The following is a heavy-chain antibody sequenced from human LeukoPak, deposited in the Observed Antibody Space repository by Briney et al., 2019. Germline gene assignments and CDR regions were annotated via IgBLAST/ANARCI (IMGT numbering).Heavy chain of an antibody. CDR2: ISGSGGNT. J-gene: IGHJ3*02. V-gene: IGHV3-23*01. D-gene: IGHD6-19*01. CDR3: ARAVSSGWDGEEHDAFDI. CDR1: GFTFSSYA. Sequence: GGSLRLSCAASGFTFSSYAMSWVRQAPGKGLEWVSAISGSGGNTYYADSVKGRFTISRDNSKNTLYLQMNSLRAEDTAVYYCARAVSSGWDGEEHDAFDIWGQGTMVTVSS.